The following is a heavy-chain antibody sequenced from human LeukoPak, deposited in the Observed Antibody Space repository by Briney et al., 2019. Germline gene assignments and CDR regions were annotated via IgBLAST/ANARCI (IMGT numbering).Heavy chain of an antibody. CDR3: ARVGYCSGGSCYATYYYGMDV. D-gene: IGHD2-15*01. Sequence: KPGASVKVSCKASGYTFTSYDINWVRQATGQGLEWMGWMNPNSGNTGYAQKFQGRVTMTRNISISTAYMELSSLRSEDTAVYYCARVGYCSGGSCYATYYYGMDVWGQGTTVTVSS. V-gene: IGHV1-8*01. CDR1: GYTFTSYD. J-gene: IGHJ6*02. CDR2: MNPNSGNT.